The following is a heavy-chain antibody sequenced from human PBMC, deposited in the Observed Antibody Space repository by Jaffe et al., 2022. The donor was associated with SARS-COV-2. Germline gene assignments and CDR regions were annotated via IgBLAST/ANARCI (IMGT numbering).Heavy chain of an antibody. CDR1: GFTFSSYS. Sequence: EVQLVESGGGLVKPGGSLRLSCAASGFTFSSYSMNWVRQAPGKGLEWVSSISSSSSYIYYADSVKGRFTISRDNAKNSLYLQMNSLRAEDTAVYYCARDGIDEILGYYYGMDVWGQGTTVTVSS. CDR3: ARDGIDEILGYYYGMDV. V-gene: IGHV3-21*01. D-gene: IGHD3-9*01. CDR2: ISSSSSYI. J-gene: IGHJ6*02.